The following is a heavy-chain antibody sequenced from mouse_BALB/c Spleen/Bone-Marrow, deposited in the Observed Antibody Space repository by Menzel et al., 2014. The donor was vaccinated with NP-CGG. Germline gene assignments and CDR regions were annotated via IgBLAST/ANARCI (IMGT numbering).Heavy chain of an antibody. CDR2: IHPSGTET. Sequence: SGAELVRPGASVKLSCKASGYSFTSYWMNWVKQRPGHGLEWIGMIHPSGTETRLNQRFKDKATLTVDKSSSTAYMQLNSPTSEDSAVYYCARLEGNYGSTFAYWGQGTLVTVSA. J-gene: IGHJ3*01. CDR1: GYSFTSYW. CDR3: ARLEGNYGSTFAY. D-gene: IGHD1-1*01. V-gene: IGHV1-74*04.